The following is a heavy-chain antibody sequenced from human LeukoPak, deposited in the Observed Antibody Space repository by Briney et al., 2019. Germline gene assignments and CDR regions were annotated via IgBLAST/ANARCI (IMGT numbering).Heavy chain of an antibody. V-gene: IGHV3-23*01. Sequence: GGSLRLSCAASGFTFNSYAMSWVRQAPGEGLEWVSAISGSGGSTYYADSVKGRFTISRDNSKNTLYLQMNSLRAEDTAVYYCAKDTQLVYYYYYMDVWGKGTTVTVSS. CDR1: GFTFNSYA. CDR3: AKDTQLVYYYYYMDV. D-gene: IGHD6-6*01. J-gene: IGHJ6*03. CDR2: ISGSGGST.